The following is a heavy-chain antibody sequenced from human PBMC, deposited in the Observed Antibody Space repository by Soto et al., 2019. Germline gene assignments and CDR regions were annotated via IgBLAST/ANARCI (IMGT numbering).Heavy chain of an antibody. J-gene: IGHJ6*02. CDR1: GGSISSSNW. V-gene: IGHV4-4*02. D-gene: IGHD1-1*01. CDR3: ARAPSIQPLKNYYYYYRMDV. Sequence: PSETLSLTCAVSGGSISSSNWWSWVRQPPGKGLEWIGEIYHSGSTNYNPSLKSRVTISVDKSKNQFSLKLSSVTAADTAVYYCARAPSIQPLKNYYYYYRMDVWGQGNTVTVSS. CDR2: IYHSGST.